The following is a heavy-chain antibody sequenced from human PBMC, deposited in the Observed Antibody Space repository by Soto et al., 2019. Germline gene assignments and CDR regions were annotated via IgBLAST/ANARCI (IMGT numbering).Heavy chain of an antibody. D-gene: IGHD3-10*01. CDR2: IYYSGST. CDR3: ARLYGSGSYYYFDY. CDR1: GGSISSSSYY. Sequence: SETLSLTCTVSGGSISSSSYYWGWIRQPPGKGLEWIGSIYYSGSTYYNPSLKSRVTISVDTSKNQFSLKLSSVTAADTAVYYCARLYGSGSYYYFDYWGQGTLVTVSS. J-gene: IGHJ4*02. V-gene: IGHV4-39*01.